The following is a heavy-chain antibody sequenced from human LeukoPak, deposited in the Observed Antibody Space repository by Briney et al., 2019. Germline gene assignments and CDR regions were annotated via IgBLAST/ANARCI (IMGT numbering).Heavy chain of an antibody. V-gene: IGHV4-31*03. CDR3: ARVSSGGDCYSCCYYYMDV. D-gene: IGHD2-21*02. CDR1: GGSISSGGYY. CDR2: IYYSGST. J-gene: IGHJ6*03. Sequence: SQTLSLTCTVSGGSISSGGYYWSWIRQHPGKGLEWIGYIYYSGSTYYNPSLKSRVTISVDTSKNQFSLKLSSVTAADTAVYYCARVSSGGDCYSCCYYYMDVWGKGTTVTVSS.